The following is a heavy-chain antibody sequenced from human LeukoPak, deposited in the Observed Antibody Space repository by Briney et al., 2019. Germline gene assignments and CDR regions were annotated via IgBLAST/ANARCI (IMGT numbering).Heavy chain of an antibody. V-gene: IGHV1-69*05. D-gene: IGHD3-22*01. CDR3: ARTHYYDSSGYYPPPYYFDY. Sequence: SVKVSCKASGGTFSSYAISWVRQAPGQGLEWMGGLIPIFGTANYAQKFQGRVTITTDESTSTAYMELSSLRSEDTAVYYCARTHYYDSSGYYPPPYYFDYWGQGTLVTVSS. CDR1: GGTFSSYA. CDR2: LIPIFGTA. J-gene: IGHJ4*02.